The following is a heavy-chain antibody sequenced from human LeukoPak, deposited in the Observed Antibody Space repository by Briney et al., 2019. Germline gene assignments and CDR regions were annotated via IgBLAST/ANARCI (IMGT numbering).Heavy chain of an antibody. Sequence: PGGSLRLSCEGSAFIFSGHWMNWVRQTPGKGLEWVASIKEDGSERQYVDSVKGRSSISRDNTKGSLFLQLNSLRAEDTAVYYCTRDVTEYVGASADWGQGTLVTVSS. D-gene: IGHD1-26*01. CDR3: TRDVTEYVGASAD. J-gene: IGHJ4*02. CDR2: IKEDGSER. CDR1: AFIFSGHW. V-gene: IGHV3-7*03.